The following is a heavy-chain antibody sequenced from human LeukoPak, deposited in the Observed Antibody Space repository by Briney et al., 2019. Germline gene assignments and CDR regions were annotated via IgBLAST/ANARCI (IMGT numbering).Heavy chain of an antibody. CDR1: GFTVSSNY. CDR2: IDSGGST. J-gene: IGHJ6*03. D-gene: IGHD4-23*01. V-gene: IGHV3-53*01. CDR3: ARSTVVTGRYYYYYMDV. Sequence: GGSLRLSGAASGFTVSSNYMSWVRQAPGKGLEWVSVIDSGGSTYYADSVKGRFTISRDNSRNTLYLQMNSLRAEDTAVYYCARSTVVTGRYYYYYMDVWGKGTTVSVSS.